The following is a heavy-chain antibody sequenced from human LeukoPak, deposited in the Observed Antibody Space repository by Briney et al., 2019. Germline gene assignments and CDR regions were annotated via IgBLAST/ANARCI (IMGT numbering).Heavy chain of an antibody. J-gene: IGHJ4*02. D-gene: IGHD2-21*01. CDR3: AKLLYCGGDCDPFDY. Sequence: AGGSLRLSCAASGFTFSSYAMSWVRQAPGKGLEWVSAISGGGGSTYYADSVKGRFTVSRDNSKNTLYLQMNSLRTEDTAVYYCAKLLYCGGDCDPFDYWGQGTLVTVSS. CDR1: GFTFSSYA. CDR2: ISGGGGST. V-gene: IGHV3-23*01.